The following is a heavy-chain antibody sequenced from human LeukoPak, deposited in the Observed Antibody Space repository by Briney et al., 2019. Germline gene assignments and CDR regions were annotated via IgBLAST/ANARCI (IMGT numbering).Heavy chain of an antibody. V-gene: IGHV4-59*01. CDR2: IYYSGST. D-gene: IGHD7-27*01. CDR1: GGSISSYY. Sequence: SETLSLTCTVSGGSISSYYWSWIRQPPGKGLEWIGYIYYSGSTNYNPSLKSRVTISVDTSKHQFSLNVTSVTAADTAVYYCATNTGTVFDYWGQGALVTVSS. J-gene: IGHJ4*02. CDR3: ATNTGTVFDY.